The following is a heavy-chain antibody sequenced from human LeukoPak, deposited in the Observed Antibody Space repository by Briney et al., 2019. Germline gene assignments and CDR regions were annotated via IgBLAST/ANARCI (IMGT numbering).Heavy chain of an antibody. J-gene: IGHJ3*02. CDR2: IKSKTDGGTT. Sequence: PGGSLRLSCAASGFTFSIYAMSWVRQAPGKGLEWVGRIKSKTDGGTTDYAAPVKGRFTISRDDSKNTLDLQMSSLKTEDTAVYYCTTEGQVFDWLPLDIWAKGQWSPSLQ. CDR1: GFTFSIYA. D-gene: IGHD3-9*01. V-gene: IGHV3-15*01. CDR3: TTEGQVFDWLPLDI.